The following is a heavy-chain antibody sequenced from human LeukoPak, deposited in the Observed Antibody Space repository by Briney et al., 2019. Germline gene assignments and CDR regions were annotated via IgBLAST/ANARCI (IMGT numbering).Heavy chain of an antibody. CDR3: VRYGNSCYDP. CDR1: GFTFNTYA. D-gene: IGHD6-13*01. V-gene: IGHV3-64D*06. J-gene: IGHJ5*02. Sequence: GGSLRLSCSASGFTFNTYAMHWVRQAPGKGLEYVSAISTDGGGTYYADSVKGRFTIFRDNSKNTLYLQMSGLRAEDTAVYYCVRYGNSCYDPWGQGTLVTVSS. CDR2: ISTDGGGT.